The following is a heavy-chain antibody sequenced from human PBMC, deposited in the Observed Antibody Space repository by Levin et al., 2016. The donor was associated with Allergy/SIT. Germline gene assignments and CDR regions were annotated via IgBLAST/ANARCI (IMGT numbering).Heavy chain of an antibody. Sequence: SVKVSCKASGGTFSSYAISWVRQAPGQGLEWMGGIIPIFGTANYAQKFQGRVTITADESTSTAYMELSSLRSEDTAVYYCAYLYTYDRTDAFDIWGQGTMVTVSS. CDR2: IIPIFGTA. CDR1: GGTFSSYA. V-gene: IGHV1-69*13. J-gene: IGHJ3*02. D-gene: IGHD3-22*01. CDR3: AYLYTYDRTDAFDI.